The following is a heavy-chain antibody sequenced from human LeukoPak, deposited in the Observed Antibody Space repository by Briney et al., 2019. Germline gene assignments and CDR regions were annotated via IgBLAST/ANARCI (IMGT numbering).Heavy chain of an antibody. CDR3: GRVYCSTTSCYDYYDYYMDV. CDR1: GVRFDDYG. Sequence: GGSLRLSCAASGVRFDDYGMSWVRHVPGKGLEWVSGTNWDGASTGYADSVKGRFTISRDNVKNFLYLQMNSLGVEDTALYFCGRVYCSTTSCYDYYDYYMDVWGKGTTVTVSS. D-gene: IGHD2-2*01. V-gene: IGHV3-20*04. CDR2: TNWDGAST. J-gene: IGHJ6*03.